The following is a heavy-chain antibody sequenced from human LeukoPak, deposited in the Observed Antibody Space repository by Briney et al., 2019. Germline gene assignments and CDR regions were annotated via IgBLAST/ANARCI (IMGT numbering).Heavy chain of an antibody. CDR2: IIPIFSTA. CDR3: AREREDDYGGNYYYYMDV. V-gene: IGHV1-69*05. Sequence: ASVKVSCKASGGTFSSYAISWVRQAPGQGLEWMGRIIPIFSTASYAQKFQGRVTITTDESTSTAYMELSSLRSEDTAVYYCAREREDDYGGNYYYYMDVWGKGTTVTVSS. D-gene: IGHD4-23*01. CDR1: GGTFSSYA. J-gene: IGHJ6*03.